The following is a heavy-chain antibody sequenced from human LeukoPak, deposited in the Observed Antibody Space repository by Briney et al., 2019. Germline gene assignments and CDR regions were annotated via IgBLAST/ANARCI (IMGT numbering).Heavy chain of an antibody. CDR2: INPSGGST. Sequence: ASVKVSCKASGDTFTYYYMHWVRQAPGKGLEWMGIINPSGGSTSYAQKFQGRVTMTRDTSTSTVYMELSSLRSEDTAVYYCTRKAGGSYRLDYWGQGTLVTVSS. D-gene: IGHD1-26*01. V-gene: IGHV1-46*01. CDR3: TRKAGGSYRLDY. CDR1: GDTFTYYY. J-gene: IGHJ4*02.